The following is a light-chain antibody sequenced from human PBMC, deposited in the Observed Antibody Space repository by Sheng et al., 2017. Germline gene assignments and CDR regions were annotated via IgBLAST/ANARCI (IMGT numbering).Light chain of an antibody. CDR2: RNN. V-gene: IGLV1-47*01. Sequence: QSVLTQPPSASGTPGQRVTISCSGSSSNIGSNYVYWYQQLPGTAPKLLIYRNNQRPSGVPDRFSGSKSGTSASLAISGLRSEDEAEYYCAAWDHSLRGVVFGGGTKLTVL. CDR3: AAWDHSLRGVV. CDR1: SSNIGSNY. J-gene: IGLJ2*01.